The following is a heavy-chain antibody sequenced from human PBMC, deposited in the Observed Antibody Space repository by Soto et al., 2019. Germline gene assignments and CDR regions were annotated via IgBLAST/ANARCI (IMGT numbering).Heavy chain of an antibody. CDR2: IHPTGIT. V-gene: IGHV4-4*07. Sequence: QVHLEESGPGLVKPSETLSLTCVVSGGSMSSFYWSWIRQSADKGLEWIGRIHPTGITNYNPSLKSRFTMSIDTSKKQFSLNVKAVTAADTARYYCARDRGGGWLDPWGQGALVTVSS. CDR3: ARDRGGGWLDP. D-gene: IGHD2-15*01. J-gene: IGHJ5*02. CDR1: GGSMSSFY.